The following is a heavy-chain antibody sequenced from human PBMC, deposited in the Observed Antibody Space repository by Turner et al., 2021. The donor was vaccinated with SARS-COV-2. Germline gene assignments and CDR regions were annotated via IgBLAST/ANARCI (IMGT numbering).Heavy chain of an antibody. J-gene: IGHJ5*02. D-gene: IGHD3-22*01. V-gene: IGHV4-39*02. CDR1: RGPISSSSYY. Sequence: QLQLQESGPGLVKPSATLSLTCTVSRGPISSSSYYWGWLRQPPGKGLGWIGSIYYSGSTYYNPALKSRVTISVDTSKNQFSLKLSSVTAADTAVYYCATDYYDSSGYYYGGWCDPWGQGTLVTVSS. CDR3: ATDYYDSSGYYYGGWCDP. CDR2: IYYSGST.